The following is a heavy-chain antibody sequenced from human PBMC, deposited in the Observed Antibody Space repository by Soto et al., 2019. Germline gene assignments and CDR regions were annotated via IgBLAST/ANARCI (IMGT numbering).Heavy chain of an antibody. CDR1: GGSVSTYY. D-gene: IGHD3-22*01. V-gene: IGHV4-59*02. Sequence: PSETLSLTCTVSGGSVSTYYWSWIRQPPGKGLEWIAYIFYSGSTSYNLSLKSRVTIFVDTSKILFSLKLSFVTAADTAVYYCARTYDDSGPNSGGYGFDIWGQGTMVT. CDR2: IFYSGST. J-gene: IGHJ3*02. CDR3: ARTYDDSGPNSGGYGFDI.